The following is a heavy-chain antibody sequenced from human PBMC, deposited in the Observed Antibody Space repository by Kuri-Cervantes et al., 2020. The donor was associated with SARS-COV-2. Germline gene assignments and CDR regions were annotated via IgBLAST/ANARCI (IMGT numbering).Heavy chain of an antibody. V-gene: IGHV3-11*04. CDR1: GFTFSDYY. J-gene: IGHJ5*02. Sequence: LSLTCAASGFTFSDYYMSWIRQAPGKGLEWVSYISSSGSTIYYADSVKGRFTISRDNAKNTLYLQMNSLRAEDTAVYYCARGPLYSSSWYDWFDPWGQGTLVTVSS. CDR2: ISSSGSTI. D-gene: IGHD6-13*01. CDR3: ARGPLYSSSWYDWFDP.